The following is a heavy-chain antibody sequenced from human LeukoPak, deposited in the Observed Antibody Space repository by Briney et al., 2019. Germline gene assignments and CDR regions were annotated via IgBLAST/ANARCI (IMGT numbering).Heavy chain of an antibody. CDR3: ARYYYDSSGYALFDY. J-gene: IGHJ4*02. CDR2: IYYSGST. Sequence: AETLSLTCTVSGGSISSYYCSWIRQPPGKGLEWIGYIYYSGSTNYNPSLKSRVTISVDTSKNQFSLKLSSVTAADTAVYYCARYYYDSSGYALFDYWGQGTLVTVSS. V-gene: IGHV4-59*01. D-gene: IGHD3-22*01. CDR1: GGSISSYY.